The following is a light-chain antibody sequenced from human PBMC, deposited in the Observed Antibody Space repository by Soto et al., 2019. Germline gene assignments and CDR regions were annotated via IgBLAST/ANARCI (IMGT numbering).Light chain of an antibody. CDR1: SSDVGAYNY. CDR2: EVS. CDR3: SSYTDRKHLV. V-gene: IGLV2-14*01. Sequence: QSALTQPASVSGSPGQSITISCTGTSSDVGAYNYVSWYQQHPGKAPKLMIYEVSNRPSGVSDRFSGSRSGNTASLTISGLQAEDESDYYCSSYTDRKHLVFGTGTKLTVL. J-gene: IGLJ1*01.